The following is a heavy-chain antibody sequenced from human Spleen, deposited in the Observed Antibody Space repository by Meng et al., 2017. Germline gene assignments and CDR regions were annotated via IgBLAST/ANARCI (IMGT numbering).Heavy chain of an antibody. CDR3: LRGSGGSV. Sequence: HVEFRESGLALGQRSQTLSLTCAFSGDSITNHHWWAWVRQPPGKGLEWIGEIPQRGSSAYNPSLKSRVSMSIDKSRNQFSLKLTSVTAADTAVYYCLRGSGGSVWGQGTLVTVSS. CDR1: GDSITNHHW. CDR2: IPQRGSS. V-gene: IGHV4-4*02. J-gene: IGHJ1*01. D-gene: IGHD3-10*01.